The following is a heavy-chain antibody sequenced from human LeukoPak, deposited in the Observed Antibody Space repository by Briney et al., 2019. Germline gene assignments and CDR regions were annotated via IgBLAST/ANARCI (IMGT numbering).Heavy chain of an antibody. D-gene: IGHD4-17*01. CDR3: ARDGIYGDYGH. V-gene: IGHV3-74*01. CDR1: GFTFSSYW. J-gene: IGHJ4*02. Sequence: GGSLRLSCAASGFTFSSYWMHWVRHAPGKGLVWVSRINSDGSSTSYADSVKGRFTISRDNAKNTLYLQMNSLRAEDMAVYYCARDGIYGDYGHWGQGILVTVSS. CDR2: INSDGSST.